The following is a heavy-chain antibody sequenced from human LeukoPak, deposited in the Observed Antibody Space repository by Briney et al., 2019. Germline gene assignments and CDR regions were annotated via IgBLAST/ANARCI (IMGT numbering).Heavy chain of an antibody. CDR3: AKGYYGMDV. Sequence: GGSLRLSCAVSGFTFSSYGMHWVRQAPAKGLEWVAVISYDGSNKYYVDSVKGRFTISRDNSKNTLYLQMNSLRAEDTAVYYCAKGYYGMDVWGQGTTVTVSS. CDR1: GFTFSSYG. CDR2: ISYDGSNK. J-gene: IGHJ6*02. V-gene: IGHV3-30*18.